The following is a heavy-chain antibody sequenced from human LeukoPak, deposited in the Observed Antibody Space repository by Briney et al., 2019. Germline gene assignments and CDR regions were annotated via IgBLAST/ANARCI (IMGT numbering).Heavy chain of an antibody. J-gene: IGHJ6*03. CDR2: IYTSGST. CDR1: GGSISCYY. V-gene: IGHV4-4*07. CDR3: ARDFPAPYYYYYYMDV. Sequence: SETLSLTCTVSGGSISCYYWSWIRQPAGKGLEWIGRIYTSGSTNYNPSLKSRVTMSVDTSKNQFSLKLSSVTAADTAVYYCARDFPAPYYYYYYMDVWGKGTTVTVSS.